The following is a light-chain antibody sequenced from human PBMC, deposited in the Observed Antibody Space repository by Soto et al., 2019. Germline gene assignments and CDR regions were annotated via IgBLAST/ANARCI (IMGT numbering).Light chain of an antibody. CDR3: QQYNSYSPWT. J-gene: IGKJ1*01. CDR2: DAS. CDR1: QNVNKW. V-gene: IGKV1-5*01. Sequence: DIQMTQSPSTLSASVGDRVTITCRASQNVNKWLAWFQQKPGKVPKLLIFDASTLQTGVPSRFGGGGSGTESTLTISGLQPDDFATYYCQQYNSYSPWTFGPGTKVEI.